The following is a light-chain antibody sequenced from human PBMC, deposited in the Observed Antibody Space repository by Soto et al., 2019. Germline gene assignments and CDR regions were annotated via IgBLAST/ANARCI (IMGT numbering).Light chain of an antibody. J-gene: IGKJ4*01. CDR3: QQYYDLPLVT. Sequence: IIMTQSPATLSVSKGERVSLSCRASQSISTTLAWYQQKPGQAPRLLIYGASTRDTHIPDRFSGTGSETEFTLSVSSLQSEDFAIYYCQQYYDLPLVTFGGGTKLDIK. CDR1: QSISTT. CDR2: GAS. V-gene: IGKV3-15*01.